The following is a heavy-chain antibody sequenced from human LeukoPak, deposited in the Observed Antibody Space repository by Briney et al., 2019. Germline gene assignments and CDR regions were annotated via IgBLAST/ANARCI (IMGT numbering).Heavy chain of an antibody. V-gene: IGHV1-69*06. CDR3: ARGTPMTTNGWYFDL. CDR1: GGTFSSYA. J-gene: IGHJ2*01. D-gene: IGHD4-17*01. CDR2: IIPIFGTA. Sequence: SVKVSCKASGGTFSSYAISWVRQAPGQGLEWMGGIIPIFGTANYAQKFQGRVTITADKSTSTAYMELSSLRSEDTAVYYCARGTPMTTNGWYFDLWGRGTLVTVSS.